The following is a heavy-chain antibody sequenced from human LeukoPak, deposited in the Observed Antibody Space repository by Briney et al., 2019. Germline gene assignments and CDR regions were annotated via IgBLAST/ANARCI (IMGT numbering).Heavy chain of an antibody. CDR2: ISSDGTNK. Sequence: GGSLRLSCAASGFTFGGYAMHWVRQAPGKGLEWVAVISSDGTNKYNADSAKGRFTISRDNSKNTLYLQMNSLRLDDTAMYYCARDSGSGSSPIGHWGQGTLVTVSP. J-gene: IGHJ4*02. CDR1: GFTFGGYA. D-gene: IGHD1-26*01. CDR3: ARDSGSGSSPIGH. V-gene: IGHV3-30-3*01.